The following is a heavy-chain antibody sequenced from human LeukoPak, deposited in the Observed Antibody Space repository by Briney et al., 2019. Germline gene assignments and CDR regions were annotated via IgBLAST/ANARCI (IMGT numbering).Heavy chain of an antibody. Sequence: GESLQISCKGSGYSFTSYWIGWVRQMPGKGLEWMGIIYPSDSDTRYSPSFQGQVTISADKSISTAYLQWSSLKASDTAMYYCARRTTRTSSVWFDPWGQGTLVTVSS. CDR2: IYPSDSDT. CDR3: ARRTTRTSSVWFDP. J-gene: IGHJ5*02. CDR1: GYSFTSYW. V-gene: IGHV5-51*01. D-gene: IGHD1-1*01.